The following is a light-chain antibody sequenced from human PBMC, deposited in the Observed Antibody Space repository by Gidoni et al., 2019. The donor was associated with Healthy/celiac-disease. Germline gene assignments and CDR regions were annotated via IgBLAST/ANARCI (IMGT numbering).Light chain of an antibody. CDR3: QQFNSYPRT. CDR1: QGISSA. CDR2: DSS. Sequence: AIQLTQSPSSLSASVGDRVTITCRASQGISSALAWYQQKPGKDPKLLIYDSSSLESGVPSRFSGSGSGTDFTLTISSLQPEDFATYYCQQFNSYPRTFGPGTKVDIK. J-gene: IGKJ3*01. V-gene: IGKV1-13*02.